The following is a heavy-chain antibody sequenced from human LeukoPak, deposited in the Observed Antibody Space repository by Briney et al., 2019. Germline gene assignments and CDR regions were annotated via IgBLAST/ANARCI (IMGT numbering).Heavy chain of an antibody. V-gene: IGHV4-39*01. CDR2: IYYSGST. J-gene: IGHJ4*02. Sequence: SETLPLTCTVSGGSISSSSYYWGWIRQPPGKGLEWIGSIYYSGSTYYNPSLKSRVTISVDTSKNQFSLKLSSVTAADTAVYYCARPYSSWYYYFDYWGQGTLVTVSS. CDR3: ARPYSSWYYYFDY. D-gene: IGHD6-13*01. CDR1: GGSISSSSYY.